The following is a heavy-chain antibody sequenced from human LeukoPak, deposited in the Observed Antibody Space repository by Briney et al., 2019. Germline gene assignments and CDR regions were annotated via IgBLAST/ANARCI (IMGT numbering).Heavy chain of an antibody. D-gene: IGHD6-13*01. V-gene: IGHV3-30*18. CDR2: ISYDGSNK. CDR1: GFTFSSYG. Sequence: GGSLRLSCAASGFTFSSYGMHWVRQAPGKGLELVAVISYDGSNKYYADSVKGRFTISRDNSKNTLYLQMNSLRAEDTAVYYCAKDLGYSSSWYLDHWGQGTLVTVSS. CDR3: AKDLGYSSSWYLDH. J-gene: IGHJ4*02.